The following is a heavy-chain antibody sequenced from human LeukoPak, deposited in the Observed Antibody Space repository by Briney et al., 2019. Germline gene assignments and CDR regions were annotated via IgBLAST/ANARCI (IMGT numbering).Heavy chain of an antibody. D-gene: IGHD6-6*01. CDR2: IYYSGGT. J-gene: IGHJ4*02. CDR3: TRDSSPGPQYL. Sequence: GSLRLSCAASGFTFSSYSMNWIRQPPGKGLEWIGYIYYSGGTNYNPSLKSRVTISIDTSKNQFSLELTSVTAADTAVYYCTRDSSPGPQYLWGQGTLVTVSS. CDR1: GFTFSSYS. V-gene: IGHV4-59*01.